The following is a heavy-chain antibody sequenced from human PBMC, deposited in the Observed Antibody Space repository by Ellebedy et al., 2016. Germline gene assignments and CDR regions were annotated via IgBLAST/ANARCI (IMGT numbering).Heavy chain of an antibody. Sequence: SETLSLTCAVYGGSFSGYYWSWIRQPPGKGLEWIGEINHSGSTNYNPSLKSRVTISVDTSKNQFSLKLSSVTAADTAVYYCASTYYDFWSGYYRGYYFDYWGQGTLVTVSS. CDR3: ASTYYDFWSGYYRGYYFDY. CDR2: INHSGST. V-gene: IGHV4-34*01. D-gene: IGHD3-3*01. CDR1: GGSFSGYY. J-gene: IGHJ4*02.